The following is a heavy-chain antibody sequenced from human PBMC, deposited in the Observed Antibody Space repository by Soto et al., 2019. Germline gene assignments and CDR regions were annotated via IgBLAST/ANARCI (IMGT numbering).Heavy chain of an antibody. D-gene: IGHD2-15*01. CDR2: IIPIFGTA. CDR1: GGTFSSYA. J-gene: IGHJ6*02. V-gene: IGHV1-69*01. Sequence: QVQLVQSGAEVKKPGSSVKVSCKASGGTFSSYAISWVRQAPGQGLEWMGGIIPIFGTANYAQKFQGRVTITADESTSTAYMELSSLRSEDTAVYYCARESRIVVVVAATDYGIDVWGQGTTVTVSS. CDR3: ARESRIVVVVAATDYGIDV.